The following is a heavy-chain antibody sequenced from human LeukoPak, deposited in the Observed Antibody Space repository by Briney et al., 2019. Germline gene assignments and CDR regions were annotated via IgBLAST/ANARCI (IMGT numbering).Heavy chain of an antibody. CDR1: GYTFTSYG. D-gene: IGHD3-22*01. CDR3: ARAPYYDSSGYYLNYYYMDV. Sequence: GASVKVSCKASGYTFTSYGISWVRQAPGQGLEWMGWISAYNGNTNYAQKLQGRVTVTTDTSTTTAYMELRSLRSDDTAVYYCARAPYYDSSGYYLNYYYMDVWGKGTTVTISS. CDR2: ISAYNGNT. J-gene: IGHJ6*03. V-gene: IGHV1-18*01.